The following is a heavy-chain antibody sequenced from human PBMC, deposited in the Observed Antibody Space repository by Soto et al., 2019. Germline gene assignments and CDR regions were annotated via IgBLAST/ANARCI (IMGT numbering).Heavy chain of an antibody. CDR2: ISAYNGNT. Sequence: ASVKVSCKASGYTFTSYGISWVRQAPGQGLEWMGWISAYNGNTNYAQKLQGRVTMTTDTSTSTAYMELRSLRSDDTAVYYCARVVDTAVAPGTFDIWGQGTMVTVS. CDR1: GYTFTSYG. V-gene: IGHV1-18*01. J-gene: IGHJ3*02. D-gene: IGHD5-18*01. CDR3: ARVVDTAVAPGTFDI.